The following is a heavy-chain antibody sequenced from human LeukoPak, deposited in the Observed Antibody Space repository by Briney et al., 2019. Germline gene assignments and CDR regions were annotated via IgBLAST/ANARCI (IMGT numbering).Heavy chain of an antibody. D-gene: IGHD6-6*01. CDR2: ISYDGSNK. CDR1: GFTFSTYV. V-gene: IGHV3-30-3*01. Sequence: GGSLRLSCAASGFTFSTYVLRWVRQAPGKGLEWVAVISYDGSNKYYADSVKGRFTISRDNSKNTLYLQVNSLRVEDTAVYFCAREEYSSSFDYWGQGTLVTVSS. J-gene: IGHJ4*02. CDR3: AREEYSSSFDY.